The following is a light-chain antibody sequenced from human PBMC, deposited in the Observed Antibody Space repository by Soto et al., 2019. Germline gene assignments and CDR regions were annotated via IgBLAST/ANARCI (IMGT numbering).Light chain of an antibody. CDR2: KVT. CDR3: SSYTGSSTSYV. CDR1: SSDVGSYSH. Sequence: QSALTQPASVSGSPGQSITISCSGTSSDVGSYSHVAWYQQFPGKTPKHIIYKVTYRPSGVSHRFSASKSVNTASLTISGLQAGDEADYFGSSYTGSSTSYVFGTGTKVTVL. J-gene: IGLJ1*01. V-gene: IGLV2-14*01.